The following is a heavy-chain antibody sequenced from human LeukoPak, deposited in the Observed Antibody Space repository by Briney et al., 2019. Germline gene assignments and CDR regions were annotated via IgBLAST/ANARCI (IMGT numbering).Heavy chain of an antibody. D-gene: IGHD5-12*01. CDR2: IYRGGST. Sequence: GGSLGHSCAASGFTVSSNYRSWVRQAPGKGLEWVSVIYRGGSTYHADSVKGRFTISRDNSKNTLYFQMNSLRAEDTAVYYCARYIVATPDDAFDIWGQGTMVTVSS. V-gene: IGHV3-53*01. CDR1: GFTVSSNY. CDR3: ARYIVATPDDAFDI. J-gene: IGHJ3*02.